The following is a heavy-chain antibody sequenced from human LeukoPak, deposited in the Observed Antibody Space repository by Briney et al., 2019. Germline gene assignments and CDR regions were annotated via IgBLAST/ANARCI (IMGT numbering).Heavy chain of an antibody. CDR2: ISGDSTCI. CDR1: GFTFASYS. D-gene: IGHD1-1*01. V-gene: IGHV3-21*01. CDR3: ARVSGRLERQSDLDY. J-gene: IGHJ4*02. Sequence: GGSLRLSCAASGFTFASYSMNWVRQAPGKGLEWVSSISGDSTCIYNAGSVKGRFTISRDNAQASLYLQMISLRADDTTVYYCARVSGRLERQSDLDYWGQGTLVIVSS.